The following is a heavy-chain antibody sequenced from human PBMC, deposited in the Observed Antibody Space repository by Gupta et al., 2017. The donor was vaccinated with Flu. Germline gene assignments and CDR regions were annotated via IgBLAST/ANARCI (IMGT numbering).Heavy chain of an antibody. CDR3: ARGGSDYGDYGSSDPTQFDY. CDR2: IIPIFGTA. D-gene: IGHD4-17*01. Sequence: QVQLVQSGAEVKKPGSSVKVSCKASGGTFSSYAISWVRQAPGQGLEWMGGIIPIFGTANYAQKFQGRVTITADESTSTAYMELSSLRSEDTAVYYCARGGSDYGDYGSSDPTQFDYWGQGTLVTVSS. V-gene: IGHV1-69*01. J-gene: IGHJ4*02. CDR1: GGTFSSYA.